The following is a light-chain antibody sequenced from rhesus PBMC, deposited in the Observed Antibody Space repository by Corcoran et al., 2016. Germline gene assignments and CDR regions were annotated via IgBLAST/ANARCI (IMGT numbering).Light chain of an antibody. V-gene: IGKV2S9*01. CDR3: MQGTHWPLT. CDR1: QSLVHSDGKTY. CDR2: QVS. Sequence: DVLLTQSPLSLPVTLGQPASISCRSSQSLVHSDGKTYLSWLHQKPGQPPRRIIYQVSNRDSGVPDRVSGRGVGTDVTLKMSRVEAGDVGGYYGMQGTHWPLTFGGGTKVDLK. J-gene: IGKJ4*01.